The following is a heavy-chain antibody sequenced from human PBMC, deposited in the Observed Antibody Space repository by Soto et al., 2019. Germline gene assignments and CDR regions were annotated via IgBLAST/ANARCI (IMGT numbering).Heavy chain of an antibody. CDR2: INPSGGST. CDR1: GYTFTSYY. Sequence: GASVKFSCKASGYTFTSYYMHWVRQAPGQGLEWMGIINPSGGSTSYAQKFQGRVTMTRDTSTSTVYMELSSLRSEDTAVYYCASQLLMGSYFDYWGQGTLVTVSS. J-gene: IGHJ4*02. D-gene: IGHD2-8*02. CDR3: ASQLLMGSYFDY. V-gene: IGHV1-46*01.